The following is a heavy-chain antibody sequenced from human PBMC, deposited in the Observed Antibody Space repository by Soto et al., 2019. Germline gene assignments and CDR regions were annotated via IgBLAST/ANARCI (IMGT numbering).Heavy chain of an antibody. CDR3: ARGRVVRGVIVDF. CDR1: GRTFSSYA. V-gene: IGHV1-69*06. J-gene: IGHJ4*02. D-gene: IGHD3-10*01. CDR2: INPIFGNA. Sequence: SVKVSCKASGRTFSSYAISWVRQAPGQGLEWMGGINPIFGNANYAQKFQGRVTITGNNSTSTAYMELSSLRSEATAVYYCARGRVVRGVIVDFCCEGPLVSVSS.